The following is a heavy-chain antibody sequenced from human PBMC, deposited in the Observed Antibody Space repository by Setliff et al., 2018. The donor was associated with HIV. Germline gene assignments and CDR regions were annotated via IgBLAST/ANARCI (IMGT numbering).Heavy chain of an antibody. CDR1: GGSISSYY. V-gene: IGHV4-59*01. CDR3: ARLDAIRGAYYYGSGSYQSGAFDI. CDR2: IYYSGST. J-gene: IGHJ3*02. Sequence: PSETLSLTCTVSGGSISSYYWSWIRQPPGKGLEWIGYIYYSGSTNYNPSLKSRVTISVDTSKNQFSLKLSSVTAADTAVYYCARLDAIRGAYYYGSGSYQSGAFDIWGQGTMVTVSS. D-gene: IGHD3-10*01.